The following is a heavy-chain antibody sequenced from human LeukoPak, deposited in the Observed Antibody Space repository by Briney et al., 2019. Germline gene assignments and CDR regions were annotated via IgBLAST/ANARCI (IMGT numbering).Heavy chain of an antibody. Sequence: GGSLRLSCAASGFTFTTYGIRFVRQAPGKGLEWVALIWHDGNRQYYADSVKGQFTISRDDSKNTVSLQMNSLRAEDTAIYYCARDLNSNNSNPGWFDPWGQGTLVTVSS. V-gene: IGHV3-33*08. CDR1: GFTFTTYG. CDR2: IWHDGNRQ. J-gene: IGHJ5*02. CDR3: ARDLNSNNSNPGWFDP. D-gene: IGHD4-11*01.